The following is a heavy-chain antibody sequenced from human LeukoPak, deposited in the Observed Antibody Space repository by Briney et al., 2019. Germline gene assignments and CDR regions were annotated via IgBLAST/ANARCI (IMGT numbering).Heavy chain of an antibody. CDR2: IHYSGST. V-gene: IGHV4-59*01. J-gene: IGHJ4*02. Sequence: SETLSLTCTVSGGSISSYYWSWIRQPPGKGLEGIGYIHYSGSTNYNPSLKRRGTISVDKSKKQLSLKRSSGKAADTAVYYCAGGGRTVDSDYWGQGTLVTVSS. D-gene: IGHD1-14*01. CDR3: AGGGRTVDSDY. CDR1: GGSISSYY.